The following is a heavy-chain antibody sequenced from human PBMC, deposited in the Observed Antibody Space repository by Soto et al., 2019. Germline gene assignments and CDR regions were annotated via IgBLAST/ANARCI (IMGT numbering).Heavy chain of an antibody. Sequence: QVQLVQSGAEVKKPGSSVKFSCKASGGTFSSYTISWVRQAPGQGLEWMGRIIPILGIANYAQKFQGRVTISADKSTSTAYMEPSRLGSEETAVNYFARYVGYSRSSGGGYWGQGTLVTVSS. CDR2: IIPILGIA. J-gene: IGHJ4*02. CDR3: ARYVGYSRSSGGGY. V-gene: IGHV1-69*02. D-gene: IGHD6-6*01. CDR1: GGTFSSYT.